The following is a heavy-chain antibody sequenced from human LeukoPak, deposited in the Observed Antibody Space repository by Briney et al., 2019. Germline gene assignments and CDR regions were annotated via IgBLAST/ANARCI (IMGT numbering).Heavy chain of an antibody. V-gene: IGHV1-3*01. D-gene: IGHD3-9*01. CDR3: ARGYYDLLTGHVVTYYFDY. J-gene: IGHJ4*02. CDR1: GYTFTNYA. Sequence: ASVKVSCKASGYTFTNYAVHWVCQAPGQRLEWMGWTNAGNGKTNYSQKFQVRVTLTRDTSASTVYMELSSLRSEDTAVYYCARGYYDLLTGHVVTYYFDYWGQGTLVTVSS. CDR2: TNAGNGKT.